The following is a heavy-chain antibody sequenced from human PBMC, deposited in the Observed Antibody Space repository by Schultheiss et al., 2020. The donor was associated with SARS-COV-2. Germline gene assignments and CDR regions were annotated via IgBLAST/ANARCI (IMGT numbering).Heavy chain of an antibody. D-gene: IGHD3-10*01. J-gene: IGHJ6*02. V-gene: IGHV4-34*01. CDR2: INHSGST. CDR3: ARDLSGYYGSGNYNFYYYHGMDV. CDR1: GGSISSYY. Sequence: SETLSLTCTVSGGSISSYYWSWIRQPPGKGLEWIGEINHSGSTNYNPSLKSRVTISVDTSNNQFSLKLNSVTAADTAVYYCARDLSGYYGSGNYNFYYYHGMDVWGQGTTVTVSS.